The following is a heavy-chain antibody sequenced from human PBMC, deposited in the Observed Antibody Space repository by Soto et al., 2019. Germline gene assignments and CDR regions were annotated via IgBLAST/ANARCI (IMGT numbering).Heavy chain of an antibody. V-gene: IGHV3-33*01. D-gene: IGHD6-13*01. CDR2: IWYDGSNK. CDR3: ARIGPPSYSSSWYTLDAFDI. Sequence: GGSLRLSCASSGFTCISYGMLLVRQAPGKGLEWVAVIWYDGSNKYYADSVKGRFTISRDNSKNTLYLQMNSLRAEDTAVYYCARIGPPSYSSSWYTLDAFDIWGQGTMVTVSS. J-gene: IGHJ3*02. CDR1: GFTCISYG.